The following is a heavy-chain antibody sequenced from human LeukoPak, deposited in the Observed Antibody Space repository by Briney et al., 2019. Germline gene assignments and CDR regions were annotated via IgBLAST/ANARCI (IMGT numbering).Heavy chain of an antibody. D-gene: IGHD6-6*01. V-gene: IGHV3-15*01. Sequence: GGSLRLSCAASGFTFSDTWMTWVRQAPGKGLECVGFIQSKTDGGTTDSATPVKGRFTVSRDDSKNTLYLQTSSLKTEDTAVYYCTTWSSQFDYWGQGTLVTVSS. CDR1: GFTFSDTW. CDR3: TTWSSQFDY. J-gene: IGHJ4*02. CDR2: IQSKTDGGTT.